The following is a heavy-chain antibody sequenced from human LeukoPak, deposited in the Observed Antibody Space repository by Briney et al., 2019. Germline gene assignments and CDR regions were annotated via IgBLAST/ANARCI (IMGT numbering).Heavy chain of an antibody. V-gene: IGHV4-34*01. D-gene: IGHD2-2*01. CDR2: INHSGST. J-gene: IGHJ5*02. Sequence: SETLSLTCAVYGGSFSGYYWSWIRQPPGKGLEWIGEINHSGSTNYNPSPKSRVTISVDTSKNQFSLKLSSVTAADTAVYYCARGGWDIVVVPAPTTNWFDPWGQGTLVTVSS. CDR1: GGSFSGYY. CDR3: ARGGWDIVVVPAPTTNWFDP.